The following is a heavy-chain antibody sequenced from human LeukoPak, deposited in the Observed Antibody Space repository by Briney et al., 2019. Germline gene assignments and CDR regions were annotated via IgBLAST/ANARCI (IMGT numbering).Heavy chain of an antibody. CDR3: AKDRGGRVRDSSGYYYFDY. V-gene: IGHV3-23*01. J-gene: IGHJ4*02. D-gene: IGHD3-22*01. Sequence: GGCLRLSCAASGFTFSSYAMGWVRQAPGKGLEWVSVIGGSGGSTYYADSVKGRFTISRDNNKNTLYLQMNSLRAEDTAVYYCAKDRGGRVRDSSGYYYFDYWGQGTLVTVPP. CDR2: IGGSGGST. CDR1: GFTFSSYA.